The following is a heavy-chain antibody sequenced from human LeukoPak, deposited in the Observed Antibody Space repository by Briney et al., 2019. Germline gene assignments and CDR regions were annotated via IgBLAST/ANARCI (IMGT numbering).Heavy chain of an antibody. CDR3: ATFRGDGSGSYYNGISY. CDR2: IYHSGST. D-gene: IGHD3-10*01. CDR1: GGSISSSNW. V-gene: IGHV4-4*02. Sequence: SETLSLTCAVSGGSISSSNWWSWVRQPPGKGLEWIGEIYHSGSTNYNPSLKSRVTISVDTSKNQFSLKLSSVTAADTAVYYCATFRGDGSGSYYNGISYWGQGTLVTVSS. J-gene: IGHJ4*02.